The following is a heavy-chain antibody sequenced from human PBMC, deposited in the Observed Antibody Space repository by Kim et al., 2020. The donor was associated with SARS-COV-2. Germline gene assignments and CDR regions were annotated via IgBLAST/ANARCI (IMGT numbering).Heavy chain of an antibody. Sequence: GGSLRLSCAASGFTFSSYGMHWVRQAPGKGLEWVAVISYDGSNKYYADSVKGRFTISRDNSKNTLYLQMNSLRAEDTAVYYCAGERHYYYDSSGSLCYWG. CDR1: GFTFSSYG. J-gene: IGHJ4*01. CDR3: AGERHYYYDSSGSLCY. V-gene: IGHV3-30*03. CDR2: ISYDGSNK. D-gene: IGHD3-22*01.